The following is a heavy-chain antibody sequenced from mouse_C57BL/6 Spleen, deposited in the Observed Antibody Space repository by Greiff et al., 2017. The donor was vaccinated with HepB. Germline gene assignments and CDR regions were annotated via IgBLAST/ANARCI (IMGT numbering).Heavy chain of an antibody. CDR2: INPNNGGT. CDR1: GYTFTDYN. Sequence: EVQLQQSGPELVKPGASVKMSCKASGYTFTDYNMHWVKQSHGKSLEWIGYINPNNGGTSYNQKFKGKATLTVNKSSSTAYMELRSLTSEDSAVYYCARLRIRGRDYDGGGYFDYWGQGTTLTVSS. V-gene: IGHV1-22*01. D-gene: IGHD2-4*01. J-gene: IGHJ2*01. CDR3: ARLRIRGRDYDGGGYFDY.